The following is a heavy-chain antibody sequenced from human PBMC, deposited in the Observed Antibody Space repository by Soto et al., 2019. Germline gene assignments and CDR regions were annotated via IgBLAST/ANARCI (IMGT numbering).Heavy chain of an antibody. V-gene: IGHV1-46*01. D-gene: IGHD3-9*01. Sequence: ASVKVSCKASGYSFTAYYIHWVRQAPGQGLEWMGIINPSVGNTRYTQNFQGRVTMTRDTSTNSVYLELSSPRSDDTAVYYCAKSILTGHEYYYGMDVWGQGTTVTVSS. J-gene: IGHJ6*02. CDR1: GYSFTAYY. CDR3: AKSILTGHEYYYGMDV. CDR2: INPSVGNT.